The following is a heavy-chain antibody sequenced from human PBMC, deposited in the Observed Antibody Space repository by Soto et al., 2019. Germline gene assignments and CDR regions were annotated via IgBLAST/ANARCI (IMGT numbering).Heavy chain of an antibody. CDR1: GFTVSNNH. D-gene: IGHD5-18*01. CDR3: TREGYRYGFLFGIDS. Sequence: EVQLVESGGGLVQPGGSLRLSCAASGFTVSNNHLSWVRQAPGKGLEWVSVIFTSGTTFYAESVKGRFTISRDTSKNTVSLQMNSLRVEDTGLYYCTREGYRYGFLFGIDSWGQGALVSVSS. V-gene: IGHV3-66*01. J-gene: IGHJ4*02. CDR2: IFTSGTT.